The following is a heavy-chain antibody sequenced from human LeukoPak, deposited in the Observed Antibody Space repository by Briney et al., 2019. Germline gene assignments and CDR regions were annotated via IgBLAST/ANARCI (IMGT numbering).Heavy chain of an antibody. V-gene: IGHV3-23*01. CDR2: ISNDGGGI. CDR1: GFIFNNYG. D-gene: IGHD5-12*01. Sequence: GGSLRLSCAASGFIFNNYGLIWVRQAPGKGLQWVSAISNDGGGITYADFVKGRFTVSRDNSKNTLFLQMNSLRAEDTALYYCAKGGSGYFLDLWGQGTLVTVSS. J-gene: IGHJ5*02. CDR3: AKGGSGYFLDL.